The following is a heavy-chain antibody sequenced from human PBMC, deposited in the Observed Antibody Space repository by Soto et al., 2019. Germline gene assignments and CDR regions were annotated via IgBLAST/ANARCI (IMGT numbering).Heavy chain of an antibody. Sequence: QITLKESGPTLVKPTQTLTLTCTFSGFSLSTSGVGVGWIRQPPGKALEWLALIYWDDDKRYSPSLKSRLTITKDTSKNQVVRTLTNMDPVDTATYYCAQRREYNTNWNEGWFDPWGQGTLVTVSS. V-gene: IGHV2-5*02. D-gene: IGHD1-1*01. CDR3: AQRREYNTNWNEGWFDP. CDR2: IYWDDDK. J-gene: IGHJ5*02. CDR1: GFSLSTSGVG.